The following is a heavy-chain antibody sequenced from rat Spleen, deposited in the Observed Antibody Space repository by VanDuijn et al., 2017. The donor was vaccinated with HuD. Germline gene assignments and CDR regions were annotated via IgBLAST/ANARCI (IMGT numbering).Heavy chain of an antibody. D-gene: IGHD5-1*01. CDR2: ISYDGSST. V-gene: IGHV5-7*01. Sequence: EVQLVESGGGLVQPGRSLRLSCAASGFTFSDYNMAWVRQAPKKGLEWVATISYDGSSTYYRDSVKGRFTISRDNAKSTLYLQMNSLKSEDTATYYCARHSTGSRYFDYWGQGVMVTVSS. J-gene: IGHJ2*01. CDR1: GFTFSDYN. CDR3: ARHSTGSRYFDY.